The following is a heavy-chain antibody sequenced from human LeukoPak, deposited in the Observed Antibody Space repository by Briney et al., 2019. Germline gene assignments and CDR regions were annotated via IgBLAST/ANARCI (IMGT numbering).Heavy chain of an antibody. J-gene: IGHJ6*02. Sequence: GGSQRLSCAASGFTFSSYAMHWVRQAPGKGLEWVAVISYDGSNKYYADSVKGRFTFSRDNSKNTLYLQMSSLRAEDTAVYYCARSGYCSGGSCYSSYYGMDVWGQGTTVTVSS. CDR1: GFTFSSYA. V-gene: IGHV3-30-3*01. D-gene: IGHD2-15*01. CDR2: ISYDGSNK. CDR3: ARSGYCSGGSCYSSYYGMDV.